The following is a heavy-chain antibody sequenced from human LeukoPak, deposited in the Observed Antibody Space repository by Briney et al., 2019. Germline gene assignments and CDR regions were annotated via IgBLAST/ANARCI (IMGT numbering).Heavy chain of an antibody. D-gene: IGHD5-12*01. J-gene: IGHJ6*02. V-gene: IGHV4-34*01. Sequence: SETLSLTCAVHGGSFSGYYWSWIRQPPGKGLEWIGEINHSGSTNYNPSLKSRVTISVDTSKNQFSLKLSSVTAADTAVYYCASLVATHYYYYYGMDVWGQGTTVTVSS. CDR2: INHSGST. CDR3: ASLVATHYYYYYGMDV. CDR1: GGSFSGYY.